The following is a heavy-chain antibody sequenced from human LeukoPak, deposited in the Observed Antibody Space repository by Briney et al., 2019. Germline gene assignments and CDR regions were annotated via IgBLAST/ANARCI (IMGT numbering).Heavy chain of an antibody. CDR2: TYYSGTT. D-gene: IGHD3-10*01. CDR3: ARAPSYSYYYGSGSYYFDY. CDR1: GDSISGYY. V-gene: IGHV4-59*01. J-gene: IGHJ4*02. Sequence: SETLSLTCTLSGDSISGYYWSWIRHSPGEGLEWIGSTYYSGTTNYNPSLKSRVTRSIATSKNHFYLTLTSVTAADTAVYFCARAPSYSYYYGSGSYYFDYWGQGTMVTVSS.